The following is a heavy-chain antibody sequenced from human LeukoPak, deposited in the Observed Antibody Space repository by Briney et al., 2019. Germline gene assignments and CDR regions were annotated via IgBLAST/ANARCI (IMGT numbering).Heavy chain of an antibody. CDR3: ATDQGRFLEWRTPLDY. D-gene: IGHD3-3*01. CDR2: FDPEDGET. J-gene: IGHJ4*02. V-gene: IGHV1-24*01. Sequence: PGGSLRLSCAASGFTFSRYWMSWVRQAPGKGLEWMGGFDPEDGETIYAQKFQGRVTMTEDTSTDTAYMELSSLRSEDTAVYYCATDQGRFLEWRTPLDYWGQGTLVTVSS. CDR1: GFTFSRYW.